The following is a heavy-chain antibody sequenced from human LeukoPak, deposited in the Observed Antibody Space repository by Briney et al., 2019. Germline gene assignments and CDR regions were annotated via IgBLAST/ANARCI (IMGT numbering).Heavy chain of an antibody. CDR2: ISSSGSTI. Sequence: SGGSLRLSCAASGFTFSDYYMSWIRQAPGKGLEWVSYISSSGSTIYYADSVKGRFTISRDNAKNSLYLQMNSLRAEDTAVYYCARAGDSSGYYSNYYYYGMDVWGQGTTVTVSS. CDR1: GFTFSDYY. J-gene: IGHJ6*02. CDR3: ARAGDSSGYYSNYYYYGMDV. V-gene: IGHV3-11*01. D-gene: IGHD3-22*01.